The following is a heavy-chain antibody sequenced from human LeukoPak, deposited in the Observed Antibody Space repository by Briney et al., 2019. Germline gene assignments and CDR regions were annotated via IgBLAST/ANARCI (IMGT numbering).Heavy chain of an antibody. D-gene: IGHD5-12*01. Sequence: SQTLSLTCTVSGGSISSGNYYWSWIRQPPGKGLEWIGYIYYSGSTYYNPSLKSRVTISVDTSKHHFSLNLSSVTAADTAVYYCMRGGVGYDSDYWGQGTLVTVSS. V-gene: IGHV4-30-4*01. J-gene: IGHJ4*02. CDR2: IYYSGST. CDR1: GGSISSGNYY. CDR3: MRGGVGYDSDY.